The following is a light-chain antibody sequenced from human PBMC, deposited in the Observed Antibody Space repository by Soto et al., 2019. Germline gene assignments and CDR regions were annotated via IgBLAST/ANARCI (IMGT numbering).Light chain of an antibody. CDR3: QQYHSTPLT. Sequence: DIVMTQSPDSLAVSLGERATINCKSSQSVLYSSNNKNFLAWYQKKSGQPPKLLIYWASPRESGVPDRFSGSGSGTDFTLTINGLQAEDVAIYYCQQYHSTPLTFGGGTKVEIK. V-gene: IGKV4-1*01. CDR2: WAS. CDR1: QSVLYSSNNKNF. J-gene: IGKJ4*01.